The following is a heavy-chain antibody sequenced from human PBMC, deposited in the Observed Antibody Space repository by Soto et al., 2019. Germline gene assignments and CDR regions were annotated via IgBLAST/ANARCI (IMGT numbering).Heavy chain of an antibody. J-gene: IGHJ4*02. CDR3: ARGVGVVRNPVVRGEFELDN. V-gene: IGHV3-33*01. D-gene: IGHD2-2*01. CDR1: GFTFRSYA. Sequence: QVQLEDSGGGVVQPGKSLRLSCAASGFTFRSYAMHWVRQAPGKGLDWVAIIFYDGSDNYYEDSVKGRFTISRDNSKNTLYLQMNSLRAEDTAVYYFARGVGVVRNPVVRGEFELDNWGQGTLLTISS. CDR2: IFYDGSDN.